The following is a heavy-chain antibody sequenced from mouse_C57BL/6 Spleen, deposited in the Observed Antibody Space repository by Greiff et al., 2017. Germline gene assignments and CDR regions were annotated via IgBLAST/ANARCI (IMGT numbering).Heavy chain of an antibody. V-gene: IGHV5-6*01. J-gene: IGHJ4*01. CDR1: GFTFSSYG. D-gene: IGHD2-5*01. CDR3: ARLGDSNYDYYAMDY. Sequence: EVKLVESGGDLVKPGGSLKLSCAASGFTFSSYGMSWVRQTPDKRLEWVATISSGGSYTSYPDSVKGRFTISRDNAKNTLYLQMSSLKSEDTAMYYCARLGDSNYDYYAMDYWGQGTSVTVSS. CDR2: ISSGGSYT.